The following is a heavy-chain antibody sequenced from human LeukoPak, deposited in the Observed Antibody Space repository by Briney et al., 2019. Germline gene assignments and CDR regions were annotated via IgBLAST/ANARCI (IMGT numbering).Heavy chain of an antibody. CDR2: IRYDGSNK. J-gene: IGHJ4*02. D-gene: IGHD6-13*01. V-gene: IGHV3-30*02. CDR3: AKDPGSSWYYYFDY. Sequence: GGSLRLSCAASGFTVSSNYMSWVRQAPGKGLEWVAFIRYDGSNKYYADSVKGRFTISRDNSKNTLYLQMNSLRAEDTAVYYRAKDPGSSWYYYFDYWGQGTLVTVSS. CDR1: GFTVSSNY.